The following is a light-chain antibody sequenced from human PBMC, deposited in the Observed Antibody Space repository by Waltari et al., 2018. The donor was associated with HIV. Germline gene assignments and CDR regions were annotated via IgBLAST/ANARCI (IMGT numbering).Light chain of an antibody. CDR1: KLGNKY. CDR3: QAWDSSTVV. V-gene: IGLV3-1*01. Sequence: SYELTQPPSVSVSPGQTASITCSGDKLGNKYASWYQQRPGQSPVLVIYQDRKRPSGIPERFSGSSSGNTATLTISGTQAMDEADYYCQAWDSSTVVFGGGTKLTVL. CDR2: QDR. J-gene: IGLJ2*01.